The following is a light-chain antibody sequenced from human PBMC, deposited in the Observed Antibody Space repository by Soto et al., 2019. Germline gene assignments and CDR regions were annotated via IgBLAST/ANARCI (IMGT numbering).Light chain of an antibody. Sequence: DIVMTQSPDSLAVSLGERATINCKSSQSVLYSSSNNNYLAWYQQKPGQPPKLLIYWASTRKSGVPDRFSGSGSGTDFTLTISSLQAEDVAVYYCQQYYSTPPTFGGGSKVEIK. CDR3: QQYYSTPPT. CDR1: QSVLYSSSNNNY. J-gene: IGKJ4*01. V-gene: IGKV4-1*01. CDR2: WAS.